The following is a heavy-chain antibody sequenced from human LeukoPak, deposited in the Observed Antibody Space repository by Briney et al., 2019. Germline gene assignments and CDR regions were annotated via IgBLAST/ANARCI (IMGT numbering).Heavy chain of an antibody. Sequence: ASVKVSCKASGYTFTSYDINWVRQATGQGLEWMGWMNPNSGNTGYAQKFQGRVTITADKSTSTAYMELSSLRSEDTAVYYCARDRGGYSSGWFDPWGQGTLVTVSS. CDR3: ARDRGGYSSGWFDP. CDR1: GYTFTSYD. J-gene: IGHJ5*02. CDR2: MNPNSGNT. V-gene: IGHV1-8*01. D-gene: IGHD6-19*01.